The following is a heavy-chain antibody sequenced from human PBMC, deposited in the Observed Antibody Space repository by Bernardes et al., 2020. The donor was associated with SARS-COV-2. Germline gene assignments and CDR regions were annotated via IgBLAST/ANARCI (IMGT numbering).Heavy chain of an antibody. V-gene: IGHV3-66*01. CDR2: VDSGGNT. CDR3: ARFGDYGDYGYGMDV. J-gene: IGHJ6*02. CDR1: GFAVSNNH. Sequence: GGSLRLSCAASGFAVSNNHMSWVRQAPGKGLEWVSVVDSGGNTYYADSVKGRFTISRDNYKNTLYLQMNSLRAEDTAVYYCARFGDYGDYGYGMDVWGQGTTVTVSS. D-gene: IGHD4-17*01.